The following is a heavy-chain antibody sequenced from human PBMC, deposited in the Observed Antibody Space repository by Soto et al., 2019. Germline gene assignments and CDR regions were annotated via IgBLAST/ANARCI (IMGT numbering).Heavy chain of an antibody. V-gene: IGHV3-48*04. CDR3: ARAPPGYYYYYMDV. CDR1: GFTFSSYA. Sequence: PGGSLRLSCAASGFTFSSYAMSWVRQAPGKGLEWVSYISSSGGTIYYADSVKGRFTISRDNAKNTLYLQMNSLRAEDTAVYYCARAPPGYYYYYMDVWGKGTTVTVSS. J-gene: IGHJ6*03. CDR2: ISSSGGTI.